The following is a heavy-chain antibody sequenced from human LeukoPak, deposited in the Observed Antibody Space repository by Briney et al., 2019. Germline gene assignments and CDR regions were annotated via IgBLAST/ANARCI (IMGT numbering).Heavy chain of an antibody. D-gene: IGHD5-18*01. V-gene: IGHV4-59*11. CDR1: GGSLSSHY. CDR2: IHDTGST. CDR3: ATIKRGSIFGYFDF. Sequence: PSETLSLTCSVSGGSLSSHYWSWIRQPPGKGLELIGHIHDTGSTFYNPSLRGRVTISLDTSNNQFSLKLTSMTAADSAVYYCATIKRGSIFGYFDFWGQGVLVTVSS. J-gene: IGHJ4*02.